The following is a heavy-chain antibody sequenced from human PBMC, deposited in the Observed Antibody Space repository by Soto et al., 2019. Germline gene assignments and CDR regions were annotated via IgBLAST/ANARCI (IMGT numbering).Heavy chain of an antibody. Sequence: QVQLQESGPGLVKPSGTLSLTCAVFSGSISSSNWWSWVRQPPGKGLEWIGAIYHSVSTNYNPSRKSRVIISVDKSKNQVSLKLSSVTAADTAGYYCARATVVVVPTSMSDNYYYYYRDVWGKGTTVTVSS. CDR1: SGSISSSNW. CDR2: IYHSVST. CDR3: ARATVVVVPTSMSDNYYYYYRDV. J-gene: IGHJ6*03. V-gene: IGHV4-4*02. D-gene: IGHD2-2*01.